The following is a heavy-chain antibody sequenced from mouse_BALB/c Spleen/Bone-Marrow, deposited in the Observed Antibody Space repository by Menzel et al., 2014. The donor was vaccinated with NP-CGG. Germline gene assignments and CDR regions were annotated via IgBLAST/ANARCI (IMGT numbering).Heavy chain of an antibody. D-gene: IGHD1-1*01. V-gene: IGHV5-6-3*01. Sequence: DVKLVESGGGLVQPGGSLKLSCAASGFTFSSYGMSWVRQTPDKRLELVATNNSNGGSTYYPDSVKGRFTISRDNAKNTLYLQMSSLKSEDTAMYYCARDYYGSSYAMDYWGQGTSVTVSS. CDR3: ARDYYGSSYAMDY. CDR2: NNSNGGST. CDR1: GFTFSSYG. J-gene: IGHJ4*01.